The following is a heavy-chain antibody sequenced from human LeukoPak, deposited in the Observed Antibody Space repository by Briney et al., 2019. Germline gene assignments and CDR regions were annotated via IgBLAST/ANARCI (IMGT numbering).Heavy chain of an antibody. CDR1: GGSFSGYY. CDR3: ARGRVFSLGWSPRI. Sequence: PSETLSLTCAVYGGSFSGYYWSWIRQPPGKGLEWIGEINHSGSTNYNPSLKSRVTISVDTSKNQFSLKLSSVTAADTAVHYCARGRVFSLGWSPRIWGQGTMVTVSS. CDR2: INHSGST. V-gene: IGHV4-34*01. D-gene: IGHD3-3*01. J-gene: IGHJ3*02.